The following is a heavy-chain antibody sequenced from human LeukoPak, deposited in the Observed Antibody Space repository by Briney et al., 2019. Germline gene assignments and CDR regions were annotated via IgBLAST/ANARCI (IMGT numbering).Heavy chain of an antibody. CDR3: ARAGGLDV. J-gene: IGHJ6*02. Sequence: GGSLRLSCAASGFTFSSYWMNWARQAPGKGLEWVASINHNGNVNYYVDSVKGRFTISRDNAKNSLYLQMSNLQGEDKAVYFCARAGGLDVWGQGATVTVSS. V-gene: IGHV3-7*03. CDR2: INHNGNVN. CDR1: GFTFSSYW.